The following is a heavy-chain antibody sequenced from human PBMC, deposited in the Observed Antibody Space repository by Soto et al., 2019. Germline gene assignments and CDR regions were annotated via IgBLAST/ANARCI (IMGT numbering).Heavy chain of an antibody. CDR3: TRNGGWNFDH. CDR2: IHHSGST. Sequence: PSETLSLTYAVSGGSISGGEWWSWVRQPPGKGLEWIGEIHHSGSTGYNPSLKSRVTISVDKSKNQFSLKLSSVTVADTDVYYCTRNGGWNFDHWGKGTLVTVSS. V-gene: IGHV4-4*02. CDR1: GGSISGGEW. J-gene: IGHJ4*02. D-gene: IGHD6-19*01.